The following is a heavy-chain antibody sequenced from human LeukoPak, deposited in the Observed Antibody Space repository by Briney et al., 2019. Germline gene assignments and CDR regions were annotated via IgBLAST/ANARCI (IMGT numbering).Heavy chain of an antibody. CDR2: IRXXGXNK. V-gene: IGHV3-30*02. Sequence: GGSLXLSXAASGFTFSSXGMXXXRQAXGKGLXXXXXIRXXGXNKXXADSXXXXXTXXRDNSKNTLYLQMNSLRAEXTAVYYCAKDYYDSSGYRCGDYWGQGTLVTVSS. J-gene: IGHJ4*02. D-gene: IGHD3-22*01. CDR3: AKDYYDSSGYRCGDY. CDR1: GFTFSSXG.